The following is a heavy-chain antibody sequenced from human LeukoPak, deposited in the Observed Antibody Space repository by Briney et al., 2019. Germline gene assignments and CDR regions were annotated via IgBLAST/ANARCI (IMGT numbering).Heavy chain of an antibody. CDR3: GKTTVGYSSGRYPGWPVDY. Sequence: GGSLRLSCAASGFTFNNYAMYWVRQAPGKGLEWISGIFGSGGSAHYADSVKGRFTISRDNSKNTVYLQLDSLRVEDTAVYYCGKTTVGYSSGRYPGWPVDYWGQGALVTVSS. CDR1: GFTFNNYA. J-gene: IGHJ4*02. CDR2: IFGSGGSA. V-gene: IGHV3-23*01. D-gene: IGHD2-15*01.